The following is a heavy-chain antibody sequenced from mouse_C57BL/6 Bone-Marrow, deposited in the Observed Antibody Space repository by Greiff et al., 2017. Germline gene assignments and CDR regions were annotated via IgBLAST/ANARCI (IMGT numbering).Heavy chain of an antibody. CDR2: IRNKANNHAT. D-gene: IGHD1-1*01. V-gene: IGHV6-6*01. Sequence: EVMLVESGGGLVQPGGSMKLSCAASGFTFSDAWMDWVRQSPEKGLEWVAEIRNKANNHATYYAESVKGRFTISRDDSKSSVYLQKSSLSTEEAGIYYCTRPFYYGSSSYLDYWGQGTTLTVSS. CDR3: TRPFYYGSSSYLDY. CDR1: GFTFSDAW. J-gene: IGHJ2*01.